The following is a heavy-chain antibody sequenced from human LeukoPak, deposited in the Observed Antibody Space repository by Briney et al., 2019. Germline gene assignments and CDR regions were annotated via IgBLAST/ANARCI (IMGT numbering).Heavy chain of an antibody. CDR3: ARSSPDSSGYYQPPDY. CDR1: GGSFSGYY. CDR2: IYYSGST. V-gene: IGHV4-59*01. D-gene: IGHD3-22*01. Sequence: SETLSLTCAVYGGSFSGYYWSWIRQPPGKGLEWIGYIYYSGSTNYNPSLKSRVTISVDTSKNQFSLKLSSVTAADTAVYYCARSSPDSSGYYQPPDYWGQGTLVTVSS. J-gene: IGHJ4*02.